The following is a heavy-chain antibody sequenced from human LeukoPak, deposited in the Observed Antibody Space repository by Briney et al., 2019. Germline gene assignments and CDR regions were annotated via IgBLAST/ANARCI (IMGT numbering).Heavy chain of an antibody. Sequence: GGSLRLSCAASGFTFSSYWMSWVRQAPGKGLEWVANIKQDGSEKYYVDSVKGRFTIFRDNAKNSLYLQMNSLRAEDTAVYYCARMYYYDSSFPDYWGQGTLVTVSS. J-gene: IGHJ4*02. CDR2: IKQDGSEK. V-gene: IGHV3-7*01. CDR3: ARMYYYDSSFPDY. D-gene: IGHD3-22*01. CDR1: GFTFSSYW.